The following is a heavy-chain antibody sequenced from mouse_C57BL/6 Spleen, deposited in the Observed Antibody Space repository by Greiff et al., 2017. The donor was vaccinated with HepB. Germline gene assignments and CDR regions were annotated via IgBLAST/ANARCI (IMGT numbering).Heavy chain of an antibody. CDR1: GYTFTSYG. CDR2: IYPRSGNT. V-gene: IGHV1-81*01. CDR3: ARYYEGLDY. J-gene: IGHJ2*01. Sequence: VKLVESGAELARPGASVKLSCKASGYTFTSYGISWVKQRTGQGLEWIGEIYPRSGNTYYNEKFKGKATLTADKSSSTAYMELRSLTSEESAVYCCARYYEGLDYWGQGTTLTVSS. D-gene: IGHD1-1*01.